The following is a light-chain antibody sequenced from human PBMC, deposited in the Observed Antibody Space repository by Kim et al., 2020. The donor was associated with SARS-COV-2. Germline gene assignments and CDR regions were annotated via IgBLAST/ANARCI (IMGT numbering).Light chain of an antibody. CDR3: QVWDSSTWV. V-gene: IGLV3-9*01. Sequence: SYELTQPLSVSVALGQTAKMTCGGSNIGNRNVHWYQQRPGQPPVLVIYNINNRPSGIPERFSGSTSGNTATLTISRAQAGDEADYHCQVWDSSTWVFGGGTQLTVL. J-gene: IGLJ3*02. CDR2: NIN. CDR1: NIGNRN.